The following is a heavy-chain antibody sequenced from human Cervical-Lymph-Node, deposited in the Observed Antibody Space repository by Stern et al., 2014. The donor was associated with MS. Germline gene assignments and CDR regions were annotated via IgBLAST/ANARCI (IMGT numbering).Heavy chain of an antibody. CDR3: ATRDYCSGGSCYYGMDV. Sequence: QVQLVQSGAEVKKPGSSVKVSCKASGGTFSSYAISWVRQAPGQGLEWMGGIIPIFGTANYAQKFQGRVTITADESTSTAYMELSSLRSEDTAVYYCATRDYCSGGSCYYGMDVWGQGTTVTVSS. V-gene: IGHV1-69*01. D-gene: IGHD2-15*01. CDR1: GGTFSSYA. CDR2: IIPIFGTA. J-gene: IGHJ6*02.